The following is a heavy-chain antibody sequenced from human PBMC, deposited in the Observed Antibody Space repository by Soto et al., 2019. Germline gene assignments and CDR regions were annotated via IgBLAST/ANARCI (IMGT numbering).Heavy chain of an antibody. CDR3: AKSPNPGSATPSYYGMDV. D-gene: IGHD2-15*01. J-gene: IGHJ6*02. Sequence: ASVKVSCNASGYTFNNYGITWVRQAPGQGLEWMGWISPYNGHTNYAQKLQGRVTMTTDTSTSTAYMELRSLRSDDTAVYYCAKSPNPGSATPSYYGMDVWGLGTTVTVSS. V-gene: IGHV1-18*01. CDR2: ISPYNGHT. CDR1: GYTFNNYG.